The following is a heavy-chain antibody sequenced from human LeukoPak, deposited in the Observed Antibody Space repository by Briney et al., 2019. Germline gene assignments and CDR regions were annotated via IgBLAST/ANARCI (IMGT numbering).Heavy chain of an antibody. D-gene: IGHD6-13*01. V-gene: IGHV4-34*01. Sequence: PSETLSLTCAVYGGSCSGYYWSWIRQPPGKGLEWIGEINHSGSTNYNPSLKSRVTISVDTSKNQFSLKLSSVTAADTAVYYCARDPHTPISSSWYKINYYYYGMDVWGQGTTVTVSS. CDR3: ARDPHTPISSSWYKINYYYYGMDV. CDR2: INHSGST. CDR1: GGSCSGYY. J-gene: IGHJ6*02.